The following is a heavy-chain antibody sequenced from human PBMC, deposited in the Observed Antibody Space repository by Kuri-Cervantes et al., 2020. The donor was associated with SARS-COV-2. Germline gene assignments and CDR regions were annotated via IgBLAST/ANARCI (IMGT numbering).Heavy chain of an antibody. V-gene: IGHV3-23*01. CDR3: ARVRIDSIVTVPTNPFDF. D-gene: IGHD2/OR15-2a*01. CDR2: ISGSGGST. Sequence: GGSLRLSCAASGFTFSSYAMSWVRQAPGKGLEWVSAISGSGGSTYYADSVRGRFTISRDNSKNTLYLQMNSLRSDDTAVYYCARVRIDSIVTVPTNPFDFWGQGTLVTVSS. CDR1: GFTFSSYA. J-gene: IGHJ4*02.